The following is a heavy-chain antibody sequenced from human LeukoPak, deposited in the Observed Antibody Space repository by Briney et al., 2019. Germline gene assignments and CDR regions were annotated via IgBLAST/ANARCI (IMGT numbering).Heavy chain of an antibody. CDR2: IYHSGGT. V-gene: IGHV4-4*02. J-gene: IGHJ5*02. Sequence: SETLSLTCAVSGASISSSNWWSWVRQPPGRGLEWTGEIYHSGGTNYTPSLKSRVTTSIDRSKNQFSLKLSSVTAADTAVYYCALIPRGIAVPGTDLWGQGTLVTVSS. D-gene: IGHD6-19*01. CDR3: ALIPRGIAVPGTDL. CDR1: GASISSSNW.